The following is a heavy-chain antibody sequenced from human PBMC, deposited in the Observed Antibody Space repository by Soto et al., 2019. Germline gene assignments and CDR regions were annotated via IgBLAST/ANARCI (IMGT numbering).Heavy chain of an antibody. Sequence: QVQLVQSGAAVKKPGYSVKVSCKASGGTFSSYTISWVRQAPGQGLEWMGRIIPILGIANYAQKFQGRVTITADKSTSTAYMELSSLRSEDTAVYYCARAVWFGELDCWGQGTLVTVSS. CDR1: GGTFSSYT. CDR2: IIPILGIA. D-gene: IGHD3-10*01. J-gene: IGHJ4*02. V-gene: IGHV1-69*02. CDR3: ARAVWFGELDC.